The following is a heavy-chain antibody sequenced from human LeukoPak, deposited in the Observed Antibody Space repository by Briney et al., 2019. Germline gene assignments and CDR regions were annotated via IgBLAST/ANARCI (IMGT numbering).Heavy chain of an antibody. J-gene: IGHJ3*02. Sequence: SETLSLTCTVSGGSISSGSYYWSWIRQPAGKGLEWIGRIYTSGSTNYNPSLKSRVTISVDTSKNQFSLKLSSVTAADTAVYYCARDRKVPVGVFDIWGQGTMVTVSS. CDR2: IYTSGST. D-gene: IGHD2-2*01. CDR1: GGSISSGSYY. V-gene: IGHV4-61*02. CDR3: ARDRKVPVGVFDI.